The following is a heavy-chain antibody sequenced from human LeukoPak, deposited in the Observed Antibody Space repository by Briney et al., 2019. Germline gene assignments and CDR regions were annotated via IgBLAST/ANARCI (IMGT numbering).Heavy chain of an antibody. D-gene: IGHD2-15*01. CDR1: GGPVSTYY. V-gene: IGHV4-59*02. Sequence: SGTLSLTCTVSGGPVSTYYWNWIRQPPGKGLEWIGYIYYSGSTNYNPSLKSRLTISVDTSNNQFSLKLSSVTAADTAVYYCASTSGYCSGGNCYSAFDYWGQGTLVTVSS. CDR3: ASTSGYCSGGNCYSAFDY. J-gene: IGHJ4*02. CDR2: IYYSGST.